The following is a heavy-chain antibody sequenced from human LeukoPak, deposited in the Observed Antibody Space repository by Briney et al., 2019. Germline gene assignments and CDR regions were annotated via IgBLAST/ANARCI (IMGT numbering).Heavy chain of an antibody. Sequence: SETLSLTCTVSGGSISSSSYYWGWIRQPPGKGLEWIGSIYYSGSTYYNPSLKSRVTISVDTSKNQFSLKLSSVTAADTAVYYCARGGPGVYSSSWYARKYYYYMDVWGKGTTVTVSS. CDR2: IYYSGST. V-gene: IGHV4-39*07. CDR1: GGSISSSSYY. J-gene: IGHJ6*03. CDR3: ARGGPGVYSSSWYARKYYYYMDV. D-gene: IGHD6-13*01.